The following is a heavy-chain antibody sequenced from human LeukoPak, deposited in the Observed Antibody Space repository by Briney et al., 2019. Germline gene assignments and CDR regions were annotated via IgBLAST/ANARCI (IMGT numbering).Heavy chain of an antibody. D-gene: IGHD3-10*01. CDR3: ARGTKDLLWFGELLRNWFDP. Sequence: SETLSLTCAVYGGSFSGYYWSWIRQPPGKGREWIGEINHSGSTNYNPSLKSRVTISVDTSKNQFSLKLSSVTAADTAVYYCARGTKDLLWFGELLRNWFDPWGQGTLVTVSS. J-gene: IGHJ5*02. CDR2: INHSGST. CDR1: GGSFSGYY. V-gene: IGHV4-34*01.